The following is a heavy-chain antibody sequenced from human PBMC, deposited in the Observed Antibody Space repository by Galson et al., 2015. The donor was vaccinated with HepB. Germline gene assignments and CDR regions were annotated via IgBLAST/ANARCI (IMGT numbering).Heavy chain of an antibody. D-gene: IGHD5-24*01. CDR2: IDWDDDK. CDR1: GFSLSTSGMC. CDR3: ARARDGYNAAYYFDY. J-gene: IGHJ4*02. V-gene: IGHV2-70*01. Sequence: PALVKPTQTLTLTCTFSGFSLSTSGMCVSWIRQPPGKALEWLALIDWDDDKYYSTSLKTRLTISKDTSKNQVVLTMTNMDPVDTATYYCARARDGYNAAYYFDYWGQGTLVTVSS.